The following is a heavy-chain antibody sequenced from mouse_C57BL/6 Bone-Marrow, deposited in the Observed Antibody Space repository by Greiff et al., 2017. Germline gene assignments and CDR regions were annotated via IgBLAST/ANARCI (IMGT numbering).Heavy chain of an antibody. J-gene: IGHJ3*01. D-gene: IGHD4-1*01. V-gene: IGHV1-54*01. CDR1: GYAFTNYL. Sequence: QVQLKESGAELVRPGTSVKVSCKASGYAFTNYLIEWVKQRPGQGLEWIGVINPGSGGTNYNEKFKCKATLTADKSSSTAYMQLSSLTSEDSAVYVGARSKNCDSWFAYWGQGTLVTVSA. CDR2: INPGSGGT. CDR3: ARSKNCDSWFAY.